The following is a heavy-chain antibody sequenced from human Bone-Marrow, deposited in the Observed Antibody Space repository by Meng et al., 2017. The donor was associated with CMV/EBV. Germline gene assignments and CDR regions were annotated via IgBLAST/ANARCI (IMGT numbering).Heavy chain of an antibody. D-gene: IGHD3-10*01. CDR2: IIPIFGTA. J-gene: IGHJ5*02. Sequence: SYAISWVRQAPGQGLEWMGGIIPIFGTANYAQKFQGRVTITADESTSTAYMELNSLRSEDTAVYYCARASSPGGFGELPHRAGGFDPWGQGTLVTVSS. V-gene: IGHV1-69*01. CDR1: SYA. CDR3: ARASSPGGFGELPHRAGGFDP.